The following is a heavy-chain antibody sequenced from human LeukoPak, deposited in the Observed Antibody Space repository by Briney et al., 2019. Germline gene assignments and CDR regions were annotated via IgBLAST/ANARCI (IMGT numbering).Heavy chain of an antibody. D-gene: IGHD6-19*01. Sequence: GGSLRLSCEASGFIFNNYWVSWVRQTPGEGLEWVANIKEDGSEQYYVDSVKGRFTITRDNAKNLLYLQVNSLRAEDTAVYYCARDVSNSGWYEGTFDVWGQGTMVTVSS. V-gene: IGHV3-7*03. CDR2: IKEDGSEQ. CDR1: GFIFNNYW. CDR3: ARDVSNSGWYEGTFDV. J-gene: IGHJ3*01.